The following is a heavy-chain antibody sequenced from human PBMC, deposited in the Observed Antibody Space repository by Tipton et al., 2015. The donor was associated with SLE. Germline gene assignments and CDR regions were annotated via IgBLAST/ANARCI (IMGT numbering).Heavy chain of an antibody. CDR1: GDSISSHF. CDR2: IYYSGST. D-gene: IGHD6-19*01. CDR3: AFDSSGWFRGMDV. V-gene: IGHV4-59*03. J-gene: IGHJ6*02. Sequence: TLSLTCTVSGDSISSHFWSWIRQPPGKGLEWIGYIYYSGSTYNPSLKSRLTMSVDTSKNQFSLKLNSVTAADTAVYYCAFDSSGWFRGMDVWGQGTTVTVSS.